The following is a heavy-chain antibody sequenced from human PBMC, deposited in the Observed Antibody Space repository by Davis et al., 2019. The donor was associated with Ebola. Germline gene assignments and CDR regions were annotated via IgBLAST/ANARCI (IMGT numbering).Heavy chain of an antibody. J-gene: IGHJ2*01. D-gene: IGHD5-24*01. CDR1: GGSFSGYY. CDR2: INHSGST. V-gene: IGHV4-34*01. CDR3: ARGRDGYNPRYFDL. Sequence: PSETLSLTCAVYGGSFSGYYWSWIRQPPGKGLEWIGEINHSGSTNYNPSLKSRVTISVDTSKNQFSLKLSSVTAADTAVYYCARGRDGYNPRYFDLWGRGTLVTVSS.